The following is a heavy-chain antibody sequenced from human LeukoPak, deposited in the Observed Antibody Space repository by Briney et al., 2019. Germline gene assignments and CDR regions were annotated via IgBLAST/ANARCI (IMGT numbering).Heavy chain of an antibody. CDR2: IRRRADGGAA. J-gene: IGHJ4*02. CDR1: GFAFADFA. CDR3: SRNGLVDFDY. V-gene: IGHV3-49*04. Sequence: GGSLRLSCTTSGFAFADFAMSWVRQPAGKGLEWVGFIRRRADGGAAEYAASVKGRFIISRDDSKGIAYLQMNSLKTEDTAVYYCSRNGLVDFDYWGQGSRVIVSP.